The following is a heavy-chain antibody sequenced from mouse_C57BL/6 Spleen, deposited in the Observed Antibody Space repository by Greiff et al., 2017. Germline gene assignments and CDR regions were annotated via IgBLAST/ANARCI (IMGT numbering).Heavy chain of an antibody. CDR3: ARGADYYGYYYAMDY. D-gene: IGHD1-1*01. J-gene: IGHJ4*01. CDR1: GFTFSDYG. Sequence: EVLLVESGGGLVKPGGSLKLSCAASGFTFSDYGMHWVRQAPEQGLEWVAYISSGSSTIYYADTVTGRFTFSRDNAKNTLFLQMTSLRSEDTAMYYCARGADYYGYYYAMDYWGQGTSVTVSS. CDR2: ISSGSSTI. V-gene: IGHV5-17*01.